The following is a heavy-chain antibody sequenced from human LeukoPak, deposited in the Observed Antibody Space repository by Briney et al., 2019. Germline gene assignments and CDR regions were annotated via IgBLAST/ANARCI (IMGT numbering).Heavy chain of an antibody. J-gene: IGHJ4*02. CDR3: ARHDKGYSGYVTLDY. V-gene: IGHV5-51*01. CDR2: INPGYSDI. Sequence: GESLKISCKGSGYSFTSYWIGWVRQMPGKGLEWMGIINPGYSDIRYSPSFQGQVTISADKSISTAYLQWSSLKASDTVIYYCARHDKGYSGYVTLDYWGQGTLVTVSS. D-gene: IGHD5-12*01. CDR1: GYSFTSYW.